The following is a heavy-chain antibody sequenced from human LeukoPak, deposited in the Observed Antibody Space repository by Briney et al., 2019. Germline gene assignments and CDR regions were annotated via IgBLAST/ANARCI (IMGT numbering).Heavy chain of an antibody. D-gene: IGHD3-22*01. Sequence: SVKVSCKASGGTFSSYAISWVRQAPGQGLEWMGRIIPILGIANYAQKFQGRVTITADKSTSTAYMELSSLRPEDTAVYYCAVVVISPRNYYFDYWGQGTLVTVSS. CDR2: IIPILGIA. CDR3: AVVVISPRNYYFDY. V-gene: IGHV1-69*04. J-gene: IGHJ4*02. CDR1: GGTFSSYA.